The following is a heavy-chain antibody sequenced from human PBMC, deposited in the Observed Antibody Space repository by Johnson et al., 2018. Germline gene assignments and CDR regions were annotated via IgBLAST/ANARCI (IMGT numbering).Heavy chain of an antibody. CDR2: IIPIFGTA. D-gene: IGHD2-2*01. J-gene: IGHJ6*03. Sequence: QVQLVESGAEVKKPGSSVKVSCKASGGTFSSYAISWVRQAPGQGLEWMGGIIPIFGTANYAQKFQGRVTITADAPTSTAYMELSSLRSEDTAVYYCARGRARGYCSSTSCSAVYYYYYYMDVWGKGTTVTVSS. V-gene: IGHV1-69*01. CDR3: ARGRARGYCSSTSCSAVYYYYYYMDV. CDR1: GGTFSSYA.